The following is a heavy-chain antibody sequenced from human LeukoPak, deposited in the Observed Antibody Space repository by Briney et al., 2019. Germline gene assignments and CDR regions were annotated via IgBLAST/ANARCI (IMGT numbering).Heavy chain of an antibody. CDR1: GGSMSRYY. J-gene: IGHJ1*01. Sequence: SGTLSLTCSVSGGSMSRYYWSWLRQAPGKGLEWIGYIHSRGGTNYNPSLRGRVTLSVDTSQDQVSLKLHSVTAADAAVYYCASPQCRSSGCQMLGSEAFDSWGPGTQVTVSS. CDR3: ASPQCRSSGCQMLGSEAFDS. D-gene: IGHD2-2*01. CDR2: IHSRGGT. V-gene: IGHV4-59*01.